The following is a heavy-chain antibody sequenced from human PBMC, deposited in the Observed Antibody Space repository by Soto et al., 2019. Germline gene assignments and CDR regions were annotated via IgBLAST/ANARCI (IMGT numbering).Heavy chain of an antibody. CDR3: ASGKDYAEGGY. CDR1: IFTFSSYS. V-gene: IGHV3-48*02. D-gene: IGHD4-17*01. Sequence: PVWSLRLSCSSSIFTFSSYSMNLVLHTPVKGLEWVSYIISSSSTIYYADSVKGRFTISRDNAKNSLYLQMNSLRDEDTAVYYCASGKDYAEGGYWGQGTLVTVSS. CDR2: IISSSSTI. J-gene: IGHJ4*02.